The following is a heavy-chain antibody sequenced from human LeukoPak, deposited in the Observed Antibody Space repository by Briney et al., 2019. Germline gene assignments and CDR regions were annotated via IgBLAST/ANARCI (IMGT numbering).Heavy chain of an antibody. Sequence: GSLRLSCAASGFTFSDYQMSWIRQASGKGLEGVSYISSSGSTIYYADSVKGRFTISRDNAKNSLYLQMNSLRAEDTAVYYCARVEGYGSGSPYWGQGTLVTVSS. CDR2: ISSSGSTI. J-gene: IGHJ4*02. D-gene: IGHD3-10*01. CDR3: ARVEGYGSGSPY. CDR1: GFTFSDYQ. V-gene: IGHV3-11*01.